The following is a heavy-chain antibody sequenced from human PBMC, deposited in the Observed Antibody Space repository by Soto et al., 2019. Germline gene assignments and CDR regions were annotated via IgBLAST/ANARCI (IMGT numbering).Heavy chain of an antibody. Sequence: EVQLLESGGGLVQPGGSLRLSCAASGFTFSSYAMSWVRQAPGKGLEWVSAISGSGGSTYYADSVNGRFTISRDNSKNTLYLQMNSLRAEDTAVYYCARQYGITMIAFYYYYGMDVWGQGTTVTVSS. V-gene: IGHV3-23*01. CDR2: ISGSGGST. D-gene: IGHD3-22*01. CDR1: GFTFSSYA. CDR3: ARQYGITMIAFYYYYGMDV. J-gene: IGHJ6*02.